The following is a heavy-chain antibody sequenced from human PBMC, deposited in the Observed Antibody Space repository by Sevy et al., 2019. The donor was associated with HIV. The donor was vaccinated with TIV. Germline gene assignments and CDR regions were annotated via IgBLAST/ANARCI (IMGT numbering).Heavy chain of an antibody. CDR3: GRDRGAMITCGGVKGAFDI. CDR1: GGSISSGDYY. D-gene: IGHD3-16*01. CDR2: IFYSGST. V-gene: IGHV4-31*03. Sequence: SETLSLTCTVSGGSISSGDYYWSWIRQRPGKGLEWIGYIFYSGSTYYNPSLKSRVTISIDTSKNQFSLKLSSVTAADTAVYCCGRDRGAMITCGGVKGAFDIWGQGTMVTVSS. J-gene: IGHJ3*02.